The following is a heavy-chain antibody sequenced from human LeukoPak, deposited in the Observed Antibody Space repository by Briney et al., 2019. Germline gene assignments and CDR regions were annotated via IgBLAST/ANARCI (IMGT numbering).Heavy chain of an antibody. V-gene: IGHV1-2*04. J-gene: IGHJ5*02. Sequence: GASVKVSCKASGYTFTSYYMHWVRQAPGQGLEWMGWINPNSGGTNYAQKFQGWVTMTRDTSISTAYMELSRLRSDDTAVYYCARGDYYYDSSGYPLVNWFDPWGQGTLVTVSS. D-gene: IGHD3-22*01. CDR3: ARGDYYYDSSGYPLVNWFDP. CDR1: GYTFTSYY. CDR2: INPNSGGT.